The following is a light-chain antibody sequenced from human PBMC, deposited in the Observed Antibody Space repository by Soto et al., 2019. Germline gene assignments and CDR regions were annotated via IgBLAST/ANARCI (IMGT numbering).Light chain of an antibody. CDR2: GNT. CDR1: SSNIGAGYD. V-gene: IGLV1-40*01. CDR3: QSYDSSLIAYV. J-gene: IGLJ1*01. Sequence: QSVLTQPPSVSGAPGQRVTISCTGGSSNIGAGYDVHWYQQLPGTAPKLLIYGNTNRPSGVPDRFSGSKSGTSASLAITGLLAEDEADYYCQSYDSSLIAYVFGTGTKLTVL.